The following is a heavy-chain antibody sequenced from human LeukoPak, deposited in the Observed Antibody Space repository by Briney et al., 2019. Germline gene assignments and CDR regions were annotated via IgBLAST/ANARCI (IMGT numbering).Heavy chain of an antibody. CDR2: ISSSSSTI. D-gene: IGHD3-10*01. Sequence: PGGSLRLSCAASGFTFSSYSMNWVRQAPGKGLEWVSYISSSSSTIYYADSVKGRFTISRDNAKNSLYLQMNSLRAEDTAVYYCARGGSGSSYYYGMDVWGQGTTVTVSS. CDR1: GFTFSSYS. V-gene: IGHV3-48*01. J-gene: IGHJ6*02. CDR3: ARGGSGSSYYYGMDV.